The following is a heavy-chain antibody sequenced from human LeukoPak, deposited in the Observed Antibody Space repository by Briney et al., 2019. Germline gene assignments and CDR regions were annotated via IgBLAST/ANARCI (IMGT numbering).Heavy chain of an antibody. J-gene: IGHJ4*02. CDR1: GFSFSSSD. CDR2: ISSGGSTV. CDR3: ARADY. Sequence: PGGSLRLSCVASGFSFSSSDMNWVRKAPGKGLGWESFISSGGSTVSYANSVKGRFTISRDNAKNSLYLLMNSLRAEDTAVYYCARADYWGQGTLVTVSS. V-gene: IGHV3-48*03.